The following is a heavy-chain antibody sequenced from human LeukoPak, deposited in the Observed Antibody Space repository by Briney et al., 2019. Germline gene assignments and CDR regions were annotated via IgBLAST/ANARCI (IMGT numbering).Heavy chain of an antibody. CDR2: IRGIGGSQ. CDR3: AKRGVVIRVILVGFHKEASYFDS. Sequence: GGSLRLSCAVSGITLSNYGMSWVRQAPGKGLEGVEGIRGIGGSQNYADSVKGRFTISRDNPKNTLYLQMNSLRAEDTAVYFCAKRGVVIRVILVGFHKEASYFDSWGQGALVTVSS. CDR1: GITLSNYG. J-gene: IGHJ4*02. D-gene: IGHD3-22*01. V-gene: IGHV3-23*01.